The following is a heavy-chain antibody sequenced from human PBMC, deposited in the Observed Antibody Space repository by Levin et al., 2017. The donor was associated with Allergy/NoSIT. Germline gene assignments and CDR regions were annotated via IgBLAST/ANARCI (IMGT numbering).Heavy chain of an antibody. CDR1: EFTFSRYW. J-gene: IGHJ4*02. Sequence: GGSLRLSCAASEFTFSRYWMHWVRQAPGKGLVWVSRIKSDGSSTNYADSVKGRFTISRDNAKNTLYLQMNSLRVEDTAVYYCARGYFDNAACTYGGWGQGTLVTVSS. D-gene: IGHD3-22*01. CDR2: IKSDGSST. V-gene: IGHV3-74*01. CDR3: ARGYFDNAACTYGG.